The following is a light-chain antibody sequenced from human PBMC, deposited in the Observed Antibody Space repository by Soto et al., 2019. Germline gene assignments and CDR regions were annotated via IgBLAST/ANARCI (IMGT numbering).Light chain of an antibody. J-gene: IGLJ1*01. Sequence: QSALTQPASVSGSPGQSTTISCTGTSSDIGGYNYVSWYQQLPGEAPKLIIYDVSDRPPGVSTRFSGSKSGNTASLTSYGLQAEDEGDYYCSSFTSRHTYVFGTGTKLTVL. CDR3: SSFTSRHTYV. CDR1: SSDIGGYNY. V-gene: IGLV2-14*01. CDR2: DVS.